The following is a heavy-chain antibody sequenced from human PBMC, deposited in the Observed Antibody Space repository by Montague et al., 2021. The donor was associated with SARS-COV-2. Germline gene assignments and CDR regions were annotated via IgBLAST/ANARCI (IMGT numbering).Heavy chain of an antibody. CDR1: GGSISSGSYY. V-gene: IGHV4-61*02. CDR2: IDTSGXT. D-gene: IGHD1-26*01. J-gene: IGHJ6*02. Sequence: TLSLTCTVAGGSISSGSYYWSWIRQPAGKGLEWIGRIDTSGXTXYXXSLKSRVTISVDTSKNQFSLKLSSVTAADTAVYYCARRIDYYGIDVWGQGTTVTVSS. CDR3: ARRIDYYGIDV.